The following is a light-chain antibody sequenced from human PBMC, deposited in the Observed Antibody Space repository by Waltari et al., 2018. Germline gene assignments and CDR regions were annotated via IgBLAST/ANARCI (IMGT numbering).Light chain of an antibody. Sequence: DIQMTQSPSTLSASVGDRVTITCRASQSINRWLAWDQQKPGTPPKLLIYRTSSLQSGVPSSFSGSGSETEFTLTINSLQPDDFATYYCQQYSGVPYTFGQGTKLEIK. CDR1: QSINRW. CDR3: QQYSGVPYT. CDR2: RTS. J-gene: IGKJ2*01. V-gene: IGKV1-5*03.